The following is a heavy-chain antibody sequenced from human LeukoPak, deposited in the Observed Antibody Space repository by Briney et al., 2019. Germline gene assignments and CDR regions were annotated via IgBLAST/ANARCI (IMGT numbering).Heavy chain of an antibody. Sequence: PGGSLRLSCAASGFTFSTYAMSWVRQAPGKGLEWIGEIYYSGSTKYNPSLKSRITISVDTSKNQFSLNLRSVTAADTAVYYCAKNRLNSGGYPSFEYWGQGTLVTVSS. D-gene: IGHD3-22*01. J-gene: IGHJ4*02. V-gene: IGHV4-59*12. CDR1: GFTFSTYA. CDR3: AKNRLNSGGYPSFEY. CDR2: IYYSGST.